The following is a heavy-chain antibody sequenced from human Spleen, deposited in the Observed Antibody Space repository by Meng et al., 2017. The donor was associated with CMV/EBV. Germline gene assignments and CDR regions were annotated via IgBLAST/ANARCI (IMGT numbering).Heavy chain of an antibody. CDR3: ARAVVGATCPLY. CDR2: INHSGST. Sequence: SETLSLTCAVYGGSFSGYYWNWIRQPPGKGLEWIGEINHSGSTNYNPALKSRVTISVDTSKNKFSLKLTSVTAADTAVYYCARAVVGATCPLYWGQGTMVTVSS. D-gene: IGHD1-26*01. J-gene: IGHJ4*02. V-gene: IGHV4-34*01. CDR1: GGSFSGYY.